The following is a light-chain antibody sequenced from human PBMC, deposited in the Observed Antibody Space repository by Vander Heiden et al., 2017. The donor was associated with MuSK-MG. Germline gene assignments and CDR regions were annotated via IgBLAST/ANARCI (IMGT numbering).Light chain of an antibody. CDR2: GAS. CDR1: QSVSSSY. V-gene: IGKV3-20*01. J-gene: IGKJ2*01. CDR3: QQYGSQTPYT. Sequence: DIALTQSPGTLSFFLGDRATLACRANQSVSSSYLAWYQQKPGQAPRLLIYGASSRATGIPDRFSGSGSGTDFTLTISRLEPEDFAVYYCQQYGSQTPYTFGQGTKLEIK.